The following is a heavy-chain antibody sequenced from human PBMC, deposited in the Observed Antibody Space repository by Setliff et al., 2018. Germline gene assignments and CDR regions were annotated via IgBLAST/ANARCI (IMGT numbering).Heavy chain of an antibody. CDR3: ARDQFSSGWYGPPESYFDC. CDR1: GDSISGYF. J-gene: IGHJ4*02. V-gene: IGHV4-59*01. Sequence: PSETLSLTCIVSGDSISGYFWSWIRQAPGKGLEWIGYIXXXXXXXXXXXXXXGSRIXXSIDTSKNQFSLQLSSVSDGDTAVYYCARDQFSSGWYGPPESYFDCWGQGTQVTVSS. CDR2: IXXXXXXXX. D-gene: IGHD6-19*01.